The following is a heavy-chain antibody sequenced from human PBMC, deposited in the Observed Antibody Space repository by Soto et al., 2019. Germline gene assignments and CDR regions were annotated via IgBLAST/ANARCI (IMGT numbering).Heavy chain of an antibody. CDR2: MNPNSGNT. CDR3: ARGSSLFLYYYYYYGMDV. J-gene: IGHJ6*02. D-gene: IGHD6-6*01. Sequence: ASVKVSCKASGYTFTSYDINWVRQATGQGLEWMGWMNPNSGNTGYAQKFQGRVTMTRNTSISTAYMELSSLRSEDTAVYYCARGSSLFLYYYYYYGMDVWGQGTTVTVSS. CDR1: GYTFTSYD. V-gene: IGHV1-8*01.